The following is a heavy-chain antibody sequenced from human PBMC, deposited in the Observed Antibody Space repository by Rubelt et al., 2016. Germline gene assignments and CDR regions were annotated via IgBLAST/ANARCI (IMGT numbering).Heavy chain of an antibody. D-gene: IGHD6-13*01. CDR3: ARHTGAATKVDY. CDR2: VYYTGTT. CDR1: GGSISRSNYY. J-gene: IGHJ4*02. V-gene: IGHV4-39*01. Sequence: QLQMQESGPGLVKPSETLSLTCTVSGGSISRSNYYWAWIRQPPGKGLEWIGTVYYTGTTSYNPSLKSRVTMSIDTSKNQFSLNWNTVTAADTAVYYWARHTGAATKVDYWGQGTLVTVSS.